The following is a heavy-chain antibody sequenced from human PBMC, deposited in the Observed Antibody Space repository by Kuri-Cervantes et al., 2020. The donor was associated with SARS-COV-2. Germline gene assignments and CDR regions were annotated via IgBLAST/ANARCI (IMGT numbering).Heavy chain of an antibody. CDR1: GFTFDDYG. CDR3: ASHPERFLEWLFDY. V-gene: IGHV3-20*04. CDR2: INWNGGST. Sequence: GGSLRLSCAASGFTFDDYGMSWVRQAPGKGLEWVSGINWNGGSTGYADSVKGRFTIPRDNAKNSLYLQMNSLRAEDTALYYCASHPERFLEWLFDYWGQGTLVTVSS. D-gene: IGHD3-3*01. J-gene: IGHJ4*02.